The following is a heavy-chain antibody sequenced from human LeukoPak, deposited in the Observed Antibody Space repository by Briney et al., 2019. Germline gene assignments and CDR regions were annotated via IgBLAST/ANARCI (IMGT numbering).Heavy chain of an antibody. J-gene: IGHJ4*02. CDR3: ARDAVPGRAEYYFDY. V-gene: IGHV1-2*06. CDR2: VNPNSGGT. Sequence: ASVKVSCKASGYTFTGNFMHWVRQAPGQGPEWMGRVNPNSGGTHYAQKFQDRVTMTRDTSISTVYMELSSLRPDDTAVYYCARDAVPGRAEYYFDYWGPGTLVTVSS. D-gene: IGHD6-19*01. CDR1: GYTFTGNF.